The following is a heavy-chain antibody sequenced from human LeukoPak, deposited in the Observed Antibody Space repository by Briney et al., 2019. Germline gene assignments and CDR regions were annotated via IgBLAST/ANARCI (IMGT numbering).Heavy chain of an antibody. D-gene: IGHD3-9*01. CDR2: IIPIFGTA. Sequence: SVKVSCKASEGTFSSYAISWVRQAPGQGLEWMGGIIPIFGTANYAQKFQGRVTITADESTSTAYMELSSLRSEDTAVYYCARETADILTGYSNWFDPWGQGTLVTVSS. J-gene: IGHJ5*02. CDR1: EGTFSSYA. CDR3: ARETADILTGYSNWFDP. V-gene: IGHV1-69*13.